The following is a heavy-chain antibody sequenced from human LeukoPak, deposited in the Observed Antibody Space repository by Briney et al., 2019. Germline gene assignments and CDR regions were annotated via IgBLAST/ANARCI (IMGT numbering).Heavy chain of an antibody. V-gene: IGHV1-2*02. D-gene: IGHD2/OR15-2a*01. CDR1: GYTFTGYY. Sequence: ASVKVSCKASGYTFTGYYMHWVRQAPGQGLEWMGWINPNSGGTNYAQKFQGRVTMTRDTSISTAYMELSRLRSDDTAVYYCARSSSFSQTSDYWGQGTLVTVSS. CDR3: ARSSSFSQTSDY. CDR2: INPNSGGT. J-gene: IGHJ4*02.